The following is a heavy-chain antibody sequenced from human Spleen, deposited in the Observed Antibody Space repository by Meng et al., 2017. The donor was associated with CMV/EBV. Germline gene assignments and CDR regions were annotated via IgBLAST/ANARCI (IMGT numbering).Heavy chain of an antibody. Sequence: SETLSLTCTVSGGSISSSGYYWGWIRQPPGKGLEWIGSIHYSGSTYYNLSLKSRVTISVDTSKNQFSLKLSSVTAADTAVYYCARGGHFWSGYSLDYWGQGTLVTVSS. V-gene: IGHV4-39*07. CDR2: IHYSGST. J-gene: IGHJ4*02. D-gene: IGHD3-3*02. CDR3: ARGGHFWSGYSLDY. CDR1: GGSISSSGYY.